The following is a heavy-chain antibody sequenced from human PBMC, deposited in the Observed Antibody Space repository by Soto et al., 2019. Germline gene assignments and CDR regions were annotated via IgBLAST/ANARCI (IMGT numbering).Heavy chain of an antibody. CDR3: VRAAARGDS. CDR2: IXTXXXDX. V-gene: IGHV3-74*01. J-gene: IGHJ1*01. CDR1: GFYFSGYW. Sequence: GGSLRLSCAASGFYFSGYWMHWVRQAPGKGLXXVXXIXTXXXDXXXADSVKGRFTISRDNSKNTLYLQMSSLRAEDSAVYYCVRAAARGDSWGQGTRVTVSS. D-gene: IGHD3-16*01.